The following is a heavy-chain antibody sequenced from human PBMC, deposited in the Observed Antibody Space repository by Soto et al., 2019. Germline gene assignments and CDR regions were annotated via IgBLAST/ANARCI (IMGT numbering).Heavy chain of an antibody. CDR3: ARDLLMVYATPDYCYYGMDV. D-gene: IGHD2-8*01. CDR1: GYTFTGYY. V-gene: IGHV1-2*02. Sequence: ASVKVSCKASGYTFTGYYMHWVRQAPGQGLEWMGWINPNSGGTNYAQKFQGRVTMTRDTSISTAYMELSRLRSDDTAVYYCARDLLMVYATPDYCYYGMDVWGQGTTVTVSS. J-gene: IGHJ6*02. CDR2: INPNSGGT.